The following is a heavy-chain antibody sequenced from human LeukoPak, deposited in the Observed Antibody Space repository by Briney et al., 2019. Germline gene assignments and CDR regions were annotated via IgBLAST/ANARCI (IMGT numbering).Heavy chain of an antibody. CDR2: IYYSGST. CDR1: GYSISSGYY. V-gene: IGHV4-61*01. CDR3: AGAKLDYYDSSGSPDY. D-gene: IGHD3-22*01. J-gene: IGHJ4*02. Sequence: SETLSLTCTVSGYSISSGYYWSWIRQPPGKGLEWIGYIYYSGSTNYNPSLKSRVTISVDTSKNQFSLKLSSVTAADTAVYYCAGAKLDYYDSSGSPDYWGQGTLVTVSS.